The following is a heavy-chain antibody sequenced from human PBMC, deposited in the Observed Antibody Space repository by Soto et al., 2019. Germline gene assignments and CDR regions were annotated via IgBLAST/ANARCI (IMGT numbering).Heavy chain of an antibody. J-gene: IGHJ5*02. CDR2: IQDSGRT. D-gene: IGHD3-3*01. Sequence: QVQLQESGSGLVKPSDTLFLTCAVSGASIDGYSWCWIRQSPGKGRERLAYIQDSGRTYYNPSLMRRVFMALEKSKNQFSLILTAVTAADTAMYYCARRVARAGTSWFDPWGQGTLVTVSS. CDR3: ARRVARAGTSWFDP. CDR1: GASIDGYS. V-gene: IGHV4-30-2*06.